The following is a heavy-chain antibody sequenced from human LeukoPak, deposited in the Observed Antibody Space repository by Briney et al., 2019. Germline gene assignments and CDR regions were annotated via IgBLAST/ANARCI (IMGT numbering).Heavy chain of an antibody. Sequence: SETLSLTCAVYGGSFSGYYRSWIRQPPGKGLGWIGEINHSGSTNYNPSLKSRVTISVDTSKNQFSLKLSSVTAADTAVYYCARGNGYGSNYWGQGTLVTVSS. CDR2: INHSGST. J-gene: IGHJ4*02. CDR3: ARGNGYGSNY. V-gene: IGHV4-34*01. CDR1: GGSFSGYY. D-gene: IGHD3-10*01.